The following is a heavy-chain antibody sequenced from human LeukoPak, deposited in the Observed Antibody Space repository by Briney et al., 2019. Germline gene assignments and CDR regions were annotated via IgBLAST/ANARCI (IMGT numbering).Heavy chain of an antibody. Sequence: GESLKISCKGGGYSFTNYWIVWVRQMPGKGLEWMGVIYYDDSETQYSPSFQGQVTMSVDKSISTAYLQWSALRASDTAMYYCARGGEYSSSWYHGWFDPWGQGTLVTVSS. CDR2: IYYDDSET. J-gene: IGHJ5*02. V-gene: IGHV5-51*01. CDR3: ARGGEYSSSWYHGWFDP. D-gene: IGHD6-13*01. CDR1: GYSFTNYW.